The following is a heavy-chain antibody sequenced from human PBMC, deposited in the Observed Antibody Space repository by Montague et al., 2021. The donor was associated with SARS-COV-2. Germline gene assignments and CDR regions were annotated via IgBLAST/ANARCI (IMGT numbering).Heavy chain of an antibody. J-gene: IGHJ4*02. CDR3: ARLGIAVAGTGFDY. Sequence: SETLSLTCTVSGGSISSSSYSWGWIRQPPGKGLEWIGTIYYSGSTYYNPSLKSRVTVSVDTSKNQFSLKLRSVTAADAAVYDCARLGIAVAGTGFDYWGQGTLVTVSS. CDR1: GGSISSSSYS. V-gene: IGHV4-39*01. D-gene: IGHD6-19*01. CDR2: IYYSGST.